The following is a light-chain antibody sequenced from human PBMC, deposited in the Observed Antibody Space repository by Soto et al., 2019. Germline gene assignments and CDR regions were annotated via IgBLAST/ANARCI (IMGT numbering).Light chain of an antibody. CDR2: GAS. CDR1: QSVSSS. V-gene: IGKV3-15*01. Sequence: EIVMTQSPATLSVSPGERATLSCRASQSVSSSLAWYQQKPGQAPRLLIYGASTRATGIPARFSGSGSGTEFTITISSLQSEDFAVYYCQQYNNWPLTFGGGTKVEIK. J-gene: IGKJ4*01. CDR3: QQYNNWPLT.